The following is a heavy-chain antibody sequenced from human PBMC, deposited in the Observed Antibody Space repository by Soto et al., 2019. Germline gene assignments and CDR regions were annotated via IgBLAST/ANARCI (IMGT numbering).Heavy chain of an antibody. Sequence: QVQLQESGPGLVKPSETLSLTCTVSGGSISSYYWSWIRQPPGKGLEWIGYIYYSGSTNYNPSLKSRVTISVDTSKTQFSLKLSSVTSADTAVYYCARGRNYDILTPHPTLDYWGQGTLVTVSS. D-gene: IGHD3-9*01. CDR1: GGSISSYY. J-gene: IGHJ4*02. V-gene: IGHV4-59*08. CDR3: ARGRNYDILTPHPTLDY. CDR2: IYYSGST.